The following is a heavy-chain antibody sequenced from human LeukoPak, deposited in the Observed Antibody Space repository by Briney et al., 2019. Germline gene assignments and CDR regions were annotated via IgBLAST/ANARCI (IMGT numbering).Heavy chain of an antibody. CDR1: GGSISSYY. D-gene: IGHD3-10*01. V-gene: IGHV4-59*06. CDR2: IYYSGST. J-gene: IGHJ5*02. CDR3: ARGCITCPAVGFDP. Sequence: SETLSLTCTVSGGSISSYYWSWIRQHPGKGLEWIGYIYYSGSTYYNPSLKSRVTISVDTSKNQFSLKLSSVTAADTAVYYCARGCITCPAVGFDPWGQGTLVTVSS.